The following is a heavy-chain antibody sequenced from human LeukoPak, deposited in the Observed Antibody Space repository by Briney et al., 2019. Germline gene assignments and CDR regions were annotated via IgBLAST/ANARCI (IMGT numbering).Heavy chain of an antibody. D-gene: IGHD3-9*01. V-gene: IGHV1-8*01. CDR1: GYTFTSYD. Sequence: ASVKVSCKASGYTFTSYDINWVRQATGQGLEWMGWMNPNSGNTGYAQKFQGRVTMTRNTSISTAYMELSSLRSEDTAVYYCARGWNYDILTGYSDYYYYMDVWGKGTTVTISS. J-gene: IGHJ6*03. CDR3: ARGWNYDILTGYSDYYYYMDV. CDR2: MNPNSGNT.